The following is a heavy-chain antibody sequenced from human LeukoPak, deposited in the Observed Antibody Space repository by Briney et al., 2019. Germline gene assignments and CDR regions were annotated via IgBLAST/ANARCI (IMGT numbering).Heavy chain of an antibody. V-gene: IGHV3-23*01. CDR1: GFTFSSYG. CDR3: AKDSYDTSI. CDR2: ISDSGGRT. Sequence: PGGSLRLSCAASGFTFSSYGMSWVGQAPGKGLEWVSAISDSGGRTFYADSVKGRFTISRDNSKNTLYLQINSLRAEDTAVYYCAKDSYDTSIWGQGTLVTVSA. J-gene: IGHJ4*02. D-gene: IGHD3-22*01.